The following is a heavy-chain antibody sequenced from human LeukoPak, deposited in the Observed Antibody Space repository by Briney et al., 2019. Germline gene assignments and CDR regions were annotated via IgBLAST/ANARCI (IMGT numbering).Heavy chain of an antibody. CDR2: IIPIFGTA. D-gene: IGHD1-26*01. V-gene: IGHV1-69*05. CDR3: ARSTPQLIVGATRNAFDI. CDR1: GGTFSSYA. J-gene: IGHJ3*02. Sequence: GSSVKVSCKASGGTFSSYAISWVRQAPGQGLEWMGGIIPIFGTANYAQKFQGRVTITTDESTSTAYMELSSLRSEDTAVYYCARSTPQLIVGATRNAFDIWGQGTMVTVSS.